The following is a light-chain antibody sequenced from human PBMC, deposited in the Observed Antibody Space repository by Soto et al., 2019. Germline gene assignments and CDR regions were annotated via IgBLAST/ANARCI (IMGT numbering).Light chain of an antibody. CDR3: QQYNNWPRT. Sequence: AMEQTPVTIAVSPCERATLSCRASQRVNINLAWYQQKPGQAPRLLIYGASTRATGIPARFSGSGSGTEFTLTISSLQSEDFGVYYCQQYNNWPRTFGQGTKVDI. CDR1: QRVNIN. V-gene: IGKV3-15*01. CDR2: GAS. J-gene: IGKJ1*01.